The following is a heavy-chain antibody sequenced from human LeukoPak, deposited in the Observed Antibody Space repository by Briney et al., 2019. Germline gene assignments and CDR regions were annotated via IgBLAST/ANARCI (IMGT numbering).Heavy chain of an antibody. V-gene: IGHV1-46*01. CDR3: ARDLYYGSGSYYNVGRAFDI. D-gene: IGHD3-10*01. CDR1: GYTFTSYY. J-gene: IGHJ3*02. Sequence: SVKVSCKASGYTFTSYYMHWVRQAPGQGLEWMGIINPSGGSTSYAQKFQGRVTMTRDMSTSTVYMELSSLRSEDTAVYYCARDLYYGSGSYYNVGRAFDIWGQGTMVTVSS. CDR2: INPSGGST.